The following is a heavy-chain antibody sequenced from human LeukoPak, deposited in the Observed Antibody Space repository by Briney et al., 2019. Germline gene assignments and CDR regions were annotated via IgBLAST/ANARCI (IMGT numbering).Heavy chain of an antibody. CDR3: ARESQLSGYSSGWFDYYYMDV. V-gene: IGHV4-61*02. CDR1: ADSISSGGYS. J-gene: IGHJ6*03. Sequence: SETLSLTCAVSADSISSGGYSWSWIRQPAGKGLEWIGRIYTSGSTNYNPSLKSRVTISVDTSKNQFSLKLSSVTAADTAVYYCARESQLSGYSSGWFDYYYMDVWGKGTTVTISS. D-gene: IGHD6-19*01. CDR2: IYTSGST.